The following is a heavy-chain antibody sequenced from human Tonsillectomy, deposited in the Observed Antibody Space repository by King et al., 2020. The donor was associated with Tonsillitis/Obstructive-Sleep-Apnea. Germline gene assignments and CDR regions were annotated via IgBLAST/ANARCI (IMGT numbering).Heavy chain of an antibody. CDR3: TTRSDLGNRKDY. CDR1: GFTFSNAW. V-gene: IGHV3-15*01. D-gene: IGHD1-14*01. J-gene: IGHJ4*02. CDR2: IKSKTDGGTT. Sequence: EVQLVESGGGLVKPGGSLRLSCAASGFTFSNAWMSWVRQAPGKGLEWVGRIKSKTDGGTTDYAAPVKGRFTISRDDSKNTLFLQMNSLKTEDTAVYHCTTRSDLGNRKDYWGQGILVTVSS.